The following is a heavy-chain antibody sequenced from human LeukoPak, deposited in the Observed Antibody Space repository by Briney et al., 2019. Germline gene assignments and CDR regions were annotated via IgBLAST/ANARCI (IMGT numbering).Heavy chain of an antibody. J-gene: IGHJ4*02. CDR3: AREFLSGYSGYDLNYFDY. CDR1: GFTFSSYS. V-gene: IGHV3-21*01. CDR2: ISSSSSYI. D-gene: IGHD5-12*01. Sequence: GGSLRLSCAASGFTFSSYSMNWVRQAPGKGLGWVSSISSSSSYIYYADSVKGRFTISRDNAKNSLYLQMNSLRAEDTAVYYCAREFLSGYSGYDLNYFDYWGQGTLVTVSS.